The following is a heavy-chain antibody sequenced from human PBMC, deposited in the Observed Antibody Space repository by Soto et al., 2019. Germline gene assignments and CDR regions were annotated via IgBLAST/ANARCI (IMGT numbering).Heavy chain of an antibody. CDR3: ARGMTTVTTLDY. CDR1: GGSISSGGYS. D-gene: IGHD4-4*01. V-gene: IGHV4-30-2*01. Sequence: QLQLQESGSGLVKPSQTLSLTCAVSGGSISSGGYSWSWIRQPPGKGLEWIGYIYHSGSTYYNPSLKSRITISIDRSKNPLSLNLSAVTAAETAVYYCARGMTTVTTLDYWGQGTLVTVSS. J-gene: IGHJ4*02. CDR2: IYHSGST.